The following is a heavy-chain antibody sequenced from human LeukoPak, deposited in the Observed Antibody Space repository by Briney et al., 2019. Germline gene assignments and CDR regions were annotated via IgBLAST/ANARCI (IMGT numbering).Heavy chain of an antibody. J-gene: IGHJ4*02. Sequence: GGSLRLSCAASGFAFSTYAMTWVRQAPEKGLQWVSTISTSGRATYYADSVEGRFTISRDNSKNTLYLQMNSLRADDTAVYYCAKARGSSVYEQFDYWGQGTQVTVSS. V-gene: IGHV3-23*01. D-gene: IGHD5/OR15-5a*01. CDR2: ISTSGRAT. CDR1: GFAFSTYA. CDR3: AKARGSSVYEQFDY.